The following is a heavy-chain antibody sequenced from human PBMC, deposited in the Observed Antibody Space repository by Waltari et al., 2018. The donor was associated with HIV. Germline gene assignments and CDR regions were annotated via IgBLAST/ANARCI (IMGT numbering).Heavy chain of an antibody. CDR2: VSQSSGDT. Sequence: QVQLVQSGTEVKKPGASVKVSCKASGYTFTGYYMHWVRQAPGQGLAWMGGVSQSSGDTKDGPTVEGRVTGTRDTSISTDYMEMSTLRSDDTAVYDCTRDAASSGYWYFDLWGRGTLVAVSS. CDR1: GYTFTGYY. J-gene: IGHJ2*01. D-gene: IGHD3-10*01. V-gene: IGHV1-2*02. CDR3: TRDAASSGYWYFDL.